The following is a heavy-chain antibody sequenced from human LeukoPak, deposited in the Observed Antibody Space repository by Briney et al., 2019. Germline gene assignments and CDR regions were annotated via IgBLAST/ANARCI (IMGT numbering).Heavy chain of an antibody. J-gene: IGHJ4*02. Sequence: GGSLRLSCAASGFTFSSYWMHWVRQAPGKGLVWVSHINRDGSTTNYADSVKGRFTISRDNAKNTLYLQMNSLRAEDTAVYYCAGSRGYCSGGSCYFDYWGQGTLVTVSS. CDR1: GFTFSSYW. CDR3: AGSRGYCSGGSCYFDY. D-gene: IGHD2-15*01. CDR2: INRDGSTT. V-gene: IGHV3-74*01.